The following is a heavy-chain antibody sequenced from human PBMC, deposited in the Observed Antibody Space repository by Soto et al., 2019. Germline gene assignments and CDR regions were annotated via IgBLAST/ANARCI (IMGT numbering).Heavy chain of an antibody. Sequence: QVQLVQSGAEVKKPGSSVKVSCKASGGTFGSYAISWVRQAPGQGLEWMGGIIPIPGTANYAPKFQGRVTIAADESTSTAYMERSSLRSEDTAVYYCARSQGSSTSLEIYYYYYYGMDVWGQGTTVTVSS. CDR2: IIPIPGTA. CDR3: ARSQGSSTSLEIYYYYYYGMDV. CDR1: GGTFGSYA. D-gene: IGHD2-2*01. V-gene: IGHV1-69*01. J-gene: IGHJ6*02.